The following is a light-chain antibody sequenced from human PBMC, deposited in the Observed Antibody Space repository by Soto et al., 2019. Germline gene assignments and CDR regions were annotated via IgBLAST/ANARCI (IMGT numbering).Light chain of an antibody. CDR2: WAS. V-gene: IGKV4-1*01. Sequence: IAITQSPDSLPVFLGERATINCKXXXXVLYSSNNKNYLAWYQQKPGQPPKLLIYWASTRESGVPDRFSGSGSGTDFTLTISSLQAEDVAVYYCQQYYSAWTFGQGTKVDI. J-gene: IGKJ1*01. CDR3: QQYYSAWT. CDR1: XXVLYSSNNKNY.